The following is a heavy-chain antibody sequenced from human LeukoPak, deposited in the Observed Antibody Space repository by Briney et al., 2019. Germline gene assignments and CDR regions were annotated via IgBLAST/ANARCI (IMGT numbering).Heavy chain of an antibody. CDR1: GFTFSSYA. D-gene: IGHD6-13*01. J-gene: IGHJ4*02. CDR2: ISGSGGST. CDR3: AKSEQQLTFDY. Sequence: GSLRLSCGASGFTFSSYAMNWVRQAPGKGLEWVSVISGSGGSTYYADSVKGRFTISRDNSKNTLYLQMNSLRAEDTAVYYCAKSEQQLTFDYWGQGTLVTVSS. V-gene: IGHV3-23*01.